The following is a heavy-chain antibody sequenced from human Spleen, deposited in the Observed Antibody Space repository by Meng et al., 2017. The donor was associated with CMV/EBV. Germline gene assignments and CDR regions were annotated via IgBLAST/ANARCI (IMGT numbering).Heavy chain of an antibody. CDR1: GFTLSSYA. J-gene: IGHJ4*02. D-gene: IGHD3-3*01. CDR3: ARAIRFLEIPGPY. V-gene: IGHV3-30*04. CDR2: ISNEGSYK. Sequence: GESLKISCAAPGFTLSSYAMHWVRQAPGKGLEWVAVISNEGSYKYYADSVKGRFTISRDNSKNTLYLQMNGLRAEETAVYYCARAIRFLEIPGPYWGQGTLVTVSS.